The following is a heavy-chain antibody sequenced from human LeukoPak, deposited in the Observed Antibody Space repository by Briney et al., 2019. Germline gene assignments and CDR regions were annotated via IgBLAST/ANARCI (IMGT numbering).Heavy chain of an antibody. CDR3: ARDLGGPCGGDCYSQAPYAQREDDDY. D-gene: IGHD2-21*02. CDR2: IIPIFGTA. Sequence: SVKVSCKASGGTFSSYAISWVRQAPGQGLEWMGGIIPIFGTANYAQKFQGRVTITADESTSTAYMELSSLRSEDTAVYFCARDLGGPCGGDCYSQAPYAQREDDDYWGQGTLVTVSS. V-gene: IGHV1-69*13. CDR1: GGTFSSYA. J-gene: IGHJ4*02.